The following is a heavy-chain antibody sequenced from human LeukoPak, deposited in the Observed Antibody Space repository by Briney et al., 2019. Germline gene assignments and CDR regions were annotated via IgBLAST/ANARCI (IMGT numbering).Heavy chain of an antibody. CDR3: ARLNGGYLDS. CDR1: GFNVSSKY. Sequence: SGGSLRLSCAASGFNVSSKYMSWVRQAPGKGLEWVSVIYSGGSTYYADSVKGRFIISRDISKNTLYLQMNSLRGEDTAVYYCARLNGGYLDSWGQGTLVTVSS. V-gene: IGHV3-66*02. D-gene: IGHD4-23*01. CDR2: IYSGGST. J-gene: IGHJ4*02.